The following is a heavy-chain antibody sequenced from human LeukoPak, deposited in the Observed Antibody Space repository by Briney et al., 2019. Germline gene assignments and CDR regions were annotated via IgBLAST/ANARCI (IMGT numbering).Heavy chain of an antibody. J-gene: IGHJ4*02. CDR2: IRQDGNEK. Sequence: GGSLRLSCEAPGFTFSNYWMSWLRQAPGKGLEWVANIRQDGNEKYFVDSVKGRFTISRDNAQNSLYLQLNSLRAEDTAVYYCARDLSGPSFYWGQGTLVTVSS. CDR3: ARDLSGPSFY. CDR1: GFTFSNYW. D-gene: IGHD1-26*01. V-gene: IGHV3-7*01.